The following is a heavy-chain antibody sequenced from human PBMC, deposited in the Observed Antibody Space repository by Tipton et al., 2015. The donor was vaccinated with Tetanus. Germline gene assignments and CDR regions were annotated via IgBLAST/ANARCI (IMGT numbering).Heavy chain of an antibody. J-gene: IGHJ4*02. Sequence: QSGAEVKKPGSSVKVSCKASGGTFTNYALSWVRQAPGQGLEWVGGITPIFGTTNSAPKFQGRVTITADESTNTAYMELSSLRSEDPAVYYCARAPNRISRASDYWGQGTQITVSS. V-gene: IGHV1-69*01. CDR3: ARAPNRISRASDY. CDR1: GGTFTNYA. CDR2: ITPIFGTT. D-gene: IGHD1-14*01.